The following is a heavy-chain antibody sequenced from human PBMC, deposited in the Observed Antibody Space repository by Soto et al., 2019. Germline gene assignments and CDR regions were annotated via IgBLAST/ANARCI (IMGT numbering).Heavy chain of an antibody. CDR3: ARARGYYYDSSGYSPNFDH. CDR2: IDPNSGGT. J-gene: IGHJ4*02. V-gene: IGHV1-2*04. Sequence: GASVKVSCKASGYTFTGYYMHWVRQAPGQGLEWMGWIDPNSGGTNYAQKFQGWVTMTRDTSISTAYMELSRLRSDDTAVYYCARARGYYYDSSGYSPNFDHWGQGTLVTVSS. D-gene: IGHD3-22*01. CDR1: GYTFTGYY.